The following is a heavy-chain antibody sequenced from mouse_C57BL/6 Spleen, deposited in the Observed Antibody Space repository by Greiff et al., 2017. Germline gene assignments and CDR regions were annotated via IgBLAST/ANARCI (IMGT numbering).Heavy chain of an antibody. D-gene: IGHD2-5*01. V-gene: IGHV1-76*01. Sequence: VQLQQSGAELVRPGASVKLSCKASGYTFTDYYINWVKQRPGQGLEWIARIYPGSGNTYYNEKFKGKATLTAEKSSSTAYMQLSSLTSEDSAVFFCARSGYYSKDWFAYWGQGTLVTVSA. J-gene: IGHJ3*01. CDR3: ARSGYYSKDWFAY. CDR1: GYTFTDYY. CDR2: IYPGSGNT.